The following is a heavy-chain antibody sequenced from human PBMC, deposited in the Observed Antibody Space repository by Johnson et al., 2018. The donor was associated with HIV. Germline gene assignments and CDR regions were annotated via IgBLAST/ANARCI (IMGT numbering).Heavy chain of an antibody. V-gene: IGHV3-7*02. J-gene: IGHJ3*02. CDR3: AKTEDAFDI. CDR2: IKKDGSEK. CDR1: GFTFTFYW. Sequence: VQLVESGGGLVQPGGSLRLSCEVSGFTFTFYWMSWVRQSPGKGLEWVANIKKDGSEKYYVDSVKGRFTISRDNAKNSLYLQMNSLRAEDTAVYYCAKTEDAFDIWGQGTMVTVSS.